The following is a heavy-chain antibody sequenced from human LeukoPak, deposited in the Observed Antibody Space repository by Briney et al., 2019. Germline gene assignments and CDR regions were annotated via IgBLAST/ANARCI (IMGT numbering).Heavy chain of an antibody. CDR1: GYTFTSFG. Sequence: GASVKVSFKCSGYTFTSFGITWVRQAPGPGLEWMGWISLYNGDTNYAQNLQGRVTMTTDTSTSTAYMDLRSLRSDDTAAYYCARTRPTWEGWGFDYWGQGTLVTVSS. D-gene: IGHD1-26*01. V-gene: IGHV1-18*01. CDR2: ISLYNGDT. J-gene: IGHJ4*02. CDR3: ARTRPTWEGWGFDY.